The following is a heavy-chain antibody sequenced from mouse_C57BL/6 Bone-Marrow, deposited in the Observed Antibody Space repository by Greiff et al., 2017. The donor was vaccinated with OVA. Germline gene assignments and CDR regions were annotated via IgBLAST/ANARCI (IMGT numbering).Heavy chain of an antibody. D-gene: IGHD4-1*01. CDR2: IAPNSGGT. Sequence: QVQLQQPGAELVKPGASVKLSCKASGYTFTSYWMHWVKQRPGRGLEWIGRIAPNSGGTKYNEKFKSKATLTVDKPSSPAYMQLSRLTSEDSAVYYCATLGRIYWGQGTTLTVSS. CDR1: GYTFTSYW. V-gene: IGHV1-72*01. J-gene: IGHJ2*01. CDR3: ATLGRIY.